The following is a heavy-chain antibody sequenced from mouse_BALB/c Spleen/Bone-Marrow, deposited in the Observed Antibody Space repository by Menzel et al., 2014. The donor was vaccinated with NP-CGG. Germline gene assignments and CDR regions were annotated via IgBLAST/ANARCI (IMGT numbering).Heavy chain of an antibody. CDR1: GFSLTSYG. V-gene: IGHV2-9*02. CDR2: IWAGGST. Sequence: VKLQESGPGLVAPSQSLSITCTVSGFSLTSYGVHWVRQPPGKGLEWLGVIWAGGSTNYNSALMSRLSISKDNSKSQVFLKMNSLQTDDTAMYYCARGPFITTVHYYAMGYWGQGTSVTVSS. CDR3: ARGPFITTVHYYAMGY. J-gene: IGHJ4*01. D-gene: IGHD1-2*01.